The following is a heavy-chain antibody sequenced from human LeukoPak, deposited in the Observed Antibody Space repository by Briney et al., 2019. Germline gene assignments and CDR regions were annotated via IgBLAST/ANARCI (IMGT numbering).Heavy chain of an antibody. D-gene: IGHD5-24*01. CDR3: AADKRDAFDY. V-gene: IGHV3-48*02. J-gene: IGHJ4*02. Sequence: GGSLRLSCAASGFIFSSYSMNWVRQAPGKGLEWISNIRTTAEGAKYAYYADSVKGRVTISRDDGKNTLYLHMNSLRDDDTSVYYCAADKRDAFDYWGQGILVTVSS. CDR1: GFIFSSYS. CDR2: IRTTAEGAKYA.